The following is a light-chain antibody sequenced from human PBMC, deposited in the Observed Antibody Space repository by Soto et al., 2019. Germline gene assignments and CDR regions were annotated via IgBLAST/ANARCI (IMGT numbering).Light chain of an antibody. Sequence: QSVLTQPPSASGTPGQRVTISCSGSSFNIGRNPVNWYQQFPGTAPKLLTYTNDQRPSGVPDRFSGSKSGTSASLAISGLQSEDEADYYCAAWDDSLNGWVFGGGTKLTVL. CDR3: AAWDDSLNGWV. CDR2: TND. J-gene: IGLJ3*02. V-gene: IGLV1-44*01. CDR1: SFNIGRNP.